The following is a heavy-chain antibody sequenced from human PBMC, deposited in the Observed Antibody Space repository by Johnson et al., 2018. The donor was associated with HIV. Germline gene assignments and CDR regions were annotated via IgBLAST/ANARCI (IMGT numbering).Heavy chain of an antibody. V-gene: IGHV3-30*04. D-gene: IGHD6-13*01. CDR1: GFTFSSYA. CDR3: ARDLAYNSRWTGAFDI. J-gene: IGHJ3*02. CDR2: IGYDGSDK. Sequence: QVQLVESGGGLVQPGGSLRLSCAASGFTFSSYAMHWVRQAPGKGLEWVAVIGYDGSDKYYADSVKGRVTISRDNPKNTVSLHMNNLRAEDTAVYYCARDLAYNSRWTGAFDIWGQGTMVTVSS.